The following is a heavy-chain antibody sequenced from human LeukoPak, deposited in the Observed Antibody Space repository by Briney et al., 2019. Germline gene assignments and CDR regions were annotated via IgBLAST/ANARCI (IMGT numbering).Heavy chain of an antibody. J-gene: IGHJ6*02. CDR3: ASLGAGYSSSWYLNYYYYGMDV. CDR2: ISHDGGNK. V-gene: IGHV3-30-3*01. Sequence: PGGSLRLSCAGSGFSFSDYGLHWVRQAPGMGLEWVALISHDGGNKYYADSVKGRFTISRDNAKNSLYLQMNSLRAEDTAVYYCASLGAGYSSSWYLNYYYYGMDVWGQGTTVTVSS. D-gene: IGHD6-13*01. CDR1: GFSFSDYG.